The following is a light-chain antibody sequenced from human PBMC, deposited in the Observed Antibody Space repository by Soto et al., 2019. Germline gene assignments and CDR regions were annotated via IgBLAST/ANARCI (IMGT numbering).Light chain of an antibody. CDR3: QEYKTYPFT. Sequence: IQMTQSPSTLSASVGDRVTITCWASQTISDWLAWYQQKPGKAPKLLIYDASSLESGVPSRFSGSGSGTEFTLTISSLQPGDFATYFCQEYKTYPFTFGPGTKVDIK. V-gene: IGKV1-5*01. CDR1: QTISDW. CDR2: DAS. J-gene: IGKJ3*01.